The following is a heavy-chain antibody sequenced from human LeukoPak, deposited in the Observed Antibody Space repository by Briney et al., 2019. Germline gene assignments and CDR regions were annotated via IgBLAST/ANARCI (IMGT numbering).Heavy chain of an antibody. Sequence: GESLKISCKGSGYSFTNYWISWVRQMPGKGLEWMGIIYPGDSDTRYSPSFQGQVTISADKSISTAYLQWSSLKASDTAIYYCARRILRSNWFDPWGQGTLVTVSS. CDR1: GYSFTNYW. D-gene: IGHD4-17*01. CDR3: ARRILRSNWFDP. V-gene: IGHV5-51*01. CDR2: IYPGDSDT. J-gene: IGHJ5*02.